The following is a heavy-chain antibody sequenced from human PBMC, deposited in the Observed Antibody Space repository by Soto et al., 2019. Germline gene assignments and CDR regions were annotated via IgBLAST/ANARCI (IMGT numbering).Heavy chain of an antibody. Sequence: QVQLVQSGAEVKKPGASVKVSCKTSGYTFTGDDINWVRQASGQGLEWMGWMNPLSGDTGYAQKFQGRVSMTRNTAISTAYLELSGLRYEYTAVYYCARGVAAAGTDWFDPWGQGTLVTVSS. CDR1: GYTFTGDD. D-gene: IGHD6-13*01. CDR2: MNPLSGDT. V-gene: IGHV1-8*01. J-gene: IGHJ5*02. CDR3: ARGVAAAGTDWFDP.